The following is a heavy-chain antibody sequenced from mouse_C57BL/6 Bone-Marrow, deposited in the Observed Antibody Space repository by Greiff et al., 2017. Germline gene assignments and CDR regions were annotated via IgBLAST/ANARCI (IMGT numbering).Heavy chain of an antibody. V-gene: IGHV1-72*01. J-gene: IGHJ1*03. CDR1: GYTFTSYW. CDR2: IDPNSGGT. Sequence: QVQLQQPGAELVKPGASVKLSCKASGYTFTSYWMHWVKQRPGRGLEWIGRIDPNSGGTKYNEKFKSKATLTVDKPSSTDYMQLSSLTSEDSAVYDCARWAITTGVADWYFDVWGTGTTVTVSS. D-gene: IGHD1-1*01. CDR3: ARWAITTGVADWYFDV.